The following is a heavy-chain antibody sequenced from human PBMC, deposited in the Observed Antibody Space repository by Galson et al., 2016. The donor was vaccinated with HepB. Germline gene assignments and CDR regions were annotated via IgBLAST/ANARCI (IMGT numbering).Heavy chain of an antibody. V-gene: IGHV3-48*02. D-gene: IGHD3-3*01. Sequence: SLRLSCAGTGFTFSSYNMNWVRQAPGKGLDWISYISSSSSTIYYADSVKGRFTISRDNAKNSLYLQMNGLRDEDTAVYYCARESISIFGEMIHNWFDPWGQGTLVTVSS. CDR3: ARESISIFGEMIHNWFDP. CDR1: GFTFSSYN. J-gene: IGHJ5*02. CDR2: ISSSSSTI.